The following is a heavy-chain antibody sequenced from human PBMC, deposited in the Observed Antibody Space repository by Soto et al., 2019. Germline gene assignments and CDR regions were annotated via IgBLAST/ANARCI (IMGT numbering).Heavy chain of an antibody. V-gene: IGHV4-39*01. D-gene: IGHD2-15*01. CDR1: GGSISSSSYY. CDR2: IYYSGST. Sequence: SETLSLTCTVSGGSISSSSYYWGWIRQPPGKGLEWIGSIYYSGSTYYNPSLKSRVTISVDTSKNQFSLKLSSVTAADTAVYYCARPQRYCSGGSCYSISSWFDPWGQGSLVTVSS. J-gene: IGHJ5*02. CDR3: ARPQRYCSGGSCYSISSWFDP.